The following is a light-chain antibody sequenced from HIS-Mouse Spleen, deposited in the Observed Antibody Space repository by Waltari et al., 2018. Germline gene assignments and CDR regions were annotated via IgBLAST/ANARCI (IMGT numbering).Light chain of an antibody. J-gene: IGLJ1*01. V-gene: IGLV2-14*01. CDR1: TRYVGGYNY. Sequence: QSALTQPASVSGSPGQSITIPCTGTTRYVGGYNYVPWYQQHPGKAPKLMIYEFSNRPSGVSNRFSGSKSGNTASLTISGLQAEDEADYYCSSYTSSSTYVFGTGTKVTVL. CDR2: EFS. CDR3: SSYTSSSTYV.